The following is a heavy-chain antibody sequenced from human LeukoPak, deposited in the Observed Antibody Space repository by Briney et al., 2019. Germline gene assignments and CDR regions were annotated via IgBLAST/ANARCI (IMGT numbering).Heavy chain of an antibody. J-gene: IGHJ4*02. CDR2: IRYDGSNK. Sequence: GGSLRLSCAASGFTFSSYGMHWVRQAPGKGLEWVAFIRYDGSNKYYADSVKGRFTISRDNSKNSLYLQMNSLRAEDTAVYYCARGNYGDYSVDYWGQGTLVTVSS. CDR3: ARGNYGDYSVDY. D-gene: IGHD4-17*01. CDR1: GFTFSSYG. V-gene: IGHV3-30*02.